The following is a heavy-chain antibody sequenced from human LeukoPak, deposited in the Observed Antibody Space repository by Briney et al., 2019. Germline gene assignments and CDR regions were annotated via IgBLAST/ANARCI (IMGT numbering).Heavy chain of an antibody. J-gene: IGHJ4*02. V-gene: IGHV1-18*01. CDR1: GYTVTSYG. D-gene: IGHD1-26*01. CDR3: ARGRAPRGATADYFDY. Sequence: GASVKVSCKASGYTVTSYGISWVRQAPGQGLEWMGWISAYNGNTNYAQKLQGRVTMTTDTSTSTAYMELRSLRSDDTAVYYCARGRAPRGATADYFDYWGQGTLVTVSS. CDR2: ISAYNGNT.